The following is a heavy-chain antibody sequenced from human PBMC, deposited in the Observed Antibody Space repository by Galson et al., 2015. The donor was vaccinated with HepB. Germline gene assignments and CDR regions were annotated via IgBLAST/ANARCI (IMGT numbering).Heavy chain of an antibody. CDR1: GYTFTSYA. CDR3: ARDSPDDYGDYVTEIPPFDY. V-gene: IGHV7-4-1*02. J-gene: IGHJ4*02. Sequence: SVKVSCKASGYTFTSYAMNWVRQAPGQGLEWMGWINTNTGNPTYAQGFTGRFVFSLDTSVSTAYLQISSLKAEDTAVYYCARDSPDDYGDYVTEIPPFDYWGQGTLVTVSS. D-gene: IGHD4-17*01. CDR2: INTNTGNP.